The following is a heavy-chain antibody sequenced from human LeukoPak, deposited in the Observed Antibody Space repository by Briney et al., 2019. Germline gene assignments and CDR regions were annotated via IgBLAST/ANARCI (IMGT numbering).Heavy chain of an antibody. J-gene: IGHJ4*02. D-gene: IGHD1-20*01. CDR3: ASTRDGYNWNSFDY. CDR2: IYYNGST. CDR1: GGSISSYY. V-gene: IGHV4-59*01. Sequence: PSETLSLTCTVSGGSISSYYWSWIRQPPGKGLEWIGYIYYNGSTNYNPSLKSRVTISVDTSKNQFSLKLSSVTAADTAVYYCASTRDGYNWNSFDYWGQGTLVTVSS.